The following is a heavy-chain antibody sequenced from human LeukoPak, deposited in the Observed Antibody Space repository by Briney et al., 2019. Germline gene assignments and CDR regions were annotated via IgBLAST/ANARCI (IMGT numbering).Heavy chain of an antibody. CDR3: ARDLGYYYYMDV. V-gene: IGHV3-30*01. CDR1: GFTFSSYA. CDR2: IPYDGSNK. J-gene: IGHJ6*03. Sequence: GGSLRLSCAASGFTFSSYAMHWVRQAPGKGLEWVAVIPYDGSNKYYADSVKGRFTISSDNSKNTLYLQMNSLRAEDTAVYYCARDLGYYYYMDVWGKGTTVTVSS. D-gene: IGHD3-10*01.